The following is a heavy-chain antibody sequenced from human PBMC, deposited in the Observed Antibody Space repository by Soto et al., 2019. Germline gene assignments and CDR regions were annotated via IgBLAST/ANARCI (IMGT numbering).Heavy chain of an antibody. J-gene: IGHJ4*02. V-gene: IGHV2-70*01. Sequence: GSGPTLVNPTQTLTLTCTLSGFSLTTRSMCVSWIRQSPGKALEWLALIDWDGDTYYSTPLKTRLTISRDTSTNQVVLTMTNLDPADTATYFCARSLNYDFWTGYFFDFWGQGALVTVSS. CDR3: ARSLNYDFWTGYFFDF. CDR2: IDWDGDT. CDR1: GFSLTTRSMC. D-gene: IGHD3-3*01.